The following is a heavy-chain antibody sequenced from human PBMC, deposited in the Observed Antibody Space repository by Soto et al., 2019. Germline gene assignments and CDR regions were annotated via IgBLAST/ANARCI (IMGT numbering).Heavy chain of an antibody. J-gene: IGHJ4*02. CDR2: IYHSGST. CDR3: AGRIPFKSGSCFDY. CDR1: GGSISSGGYY. Sequence: QVQLQESGPGLVKPSQTLSLTCTVSGGSISSGGYYWGWIRQHPGKGLEWIGYIYHSGSTYYNPSLNSRVSRSVDTSKNQLSLKLSSVPAADTAVYYCAGRIPFKSGSCFDYWGQVTLVTVSS. V-gene: IGHV4-31*03. D-gene: IGHD3-10*01.